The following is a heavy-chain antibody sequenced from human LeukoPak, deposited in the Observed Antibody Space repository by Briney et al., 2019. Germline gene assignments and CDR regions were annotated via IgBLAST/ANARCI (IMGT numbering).Heavy chain of an antibody. D-gene: IGHD3-16*02. Sequence: ASVKVSCKASGYTFTSYDINWVRQAPGQGLEWMGWINPNSGGTNYAQKFQGRVTMTRDTSISTAYMELSRLRSDDTAVYYCARGPYYDYVWGSYRYKGRGYDFDYWGQGTLVTVSS. CDR2: INPNSGGT. J-gene: IGHJ4*02. CDR1: GYTFTSYD. CDR3: ARGPYYDYVWGSYRYKGRGYDFDY. V-gene: IGHV1-2*02.